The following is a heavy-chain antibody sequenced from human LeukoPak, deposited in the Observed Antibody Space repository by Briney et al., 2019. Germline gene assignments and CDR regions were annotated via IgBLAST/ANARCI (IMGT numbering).Heavy chain of an antibody. CDR2: INSSSSTI. CDR3: ANINSGGGYYYGSSGYSSCFDF. J-gene: IGHJ4*02. Sequence: QTGGSLRLSCAASGFTFSSYSMNWVRQAPGKGLEWVSYINSSSSTIYYADSVKGRFTISRDNAKNSLYLQMNSLRDEDTAVYYCANINSGGGYYYGSSGYSSCFDFWGQGTLVTVSS. V-gene: IGHV3-48*02. D-gene: IGHD3-22*01. CDR1: GFTFSSYS.